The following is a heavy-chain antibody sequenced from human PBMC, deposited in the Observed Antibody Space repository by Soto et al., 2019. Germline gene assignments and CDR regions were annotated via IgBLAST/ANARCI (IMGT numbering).Heavy chain of an antibody. CDR3: AKDQGYDSSGPLFDY. CDR1: GFTFSSYA. V-gene: IGHV3-23*01. D-gene: IGHD3-22*01. Sequence: GGSLRLSCAASGFTFSSYAMSWVRQAPGKGLEWVSAISGSGGSTYYADSVKGRFTISRDNSKNTLYLQMNSLRAEDTAVYYCAKDQGYDSSGPLFDYWGQGTLVTVSS. J-gene: IGHJ4*02. CDR2: ISGSGGST.